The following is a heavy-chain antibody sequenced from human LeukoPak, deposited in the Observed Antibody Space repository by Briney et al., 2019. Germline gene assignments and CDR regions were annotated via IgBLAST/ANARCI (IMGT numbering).Heavy chain of an antibody. D-gene: IGHD2-2*01. J-gene: IGHJ4*02. V-gene: IGHV3-21*01. CDR3: ASSPPYCSSTNCYANY. CDR1: GFTFSSYS. Sequence: GGSLRLSCAASGFTFSSYSMNWVRQAPGKGLEWVSSISSISSHIFYADPVKGRFTISRDNAKNSLYLQMSSLRAEDTAVYYCASSPPYCSSTNCYANYWGQGTLVTVSS. CDR2: ISSISSHI.